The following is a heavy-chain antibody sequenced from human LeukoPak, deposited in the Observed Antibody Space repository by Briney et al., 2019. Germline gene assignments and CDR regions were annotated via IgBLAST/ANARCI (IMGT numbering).Heavy chain of an antibody. V-gene: IGHV3-7*03. CDR3: ARTNLFDY. CDR2: INYGGGEK. Sequence: PGGSLRLSCVVSGFSLSAFWMSWVRQAPGKGLECVAIINYGGGEKYYVDSEKGRFTISRDNTKNSLFLQMNSLRAEDTATYYCARTNLFDYWGQGTLVTVSS. CDR1: GFSLSAFW. J-gene: IGHJ4*02.